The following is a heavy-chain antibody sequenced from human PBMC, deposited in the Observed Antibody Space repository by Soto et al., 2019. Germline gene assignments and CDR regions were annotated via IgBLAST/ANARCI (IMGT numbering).Heavy chain of an antibody. CDR1: GGSISSSSYD. V-gene: IGHV4-39*01. CDR2: IYYSGST. Sequence: SETLSLTCTVSGGSISSSSYDGGRIRQPPGKGLEWIGSIYYSGSTYYNPSLKSRVTISVDTSKNQFSLKLSSVTAADTAVYYCGLYSGSYYNEVDYWGQGTLVTVSS. D-gene: IGHD3-10*01. J-gene: IGHJ4*02. CDR3: GLYSGSYYNEVDY.